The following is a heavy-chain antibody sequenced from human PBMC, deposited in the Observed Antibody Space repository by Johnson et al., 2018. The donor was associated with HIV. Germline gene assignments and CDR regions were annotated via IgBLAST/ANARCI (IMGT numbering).Heavy chain of an antibody. CDR2: INWNGGST. Sequence: EVQLVESGGGVVQPGGSLRLSCAASVFTFSSYGMHWVRQAPGKGLEWVSGINWNGGSTGYADSVKGRFTISRDNAKNSLYLQMNSLRAKDTALYYCARDRTGGSYPRAFDIWGQGTMVTVSS. V-gene: IGHV3-20*04. CDR3: ARDRTGGSYPRAFDI. CDR1: VFTFSSYG. D-gene: IGHD1-26*01. J-gene: IGHJ3*02.